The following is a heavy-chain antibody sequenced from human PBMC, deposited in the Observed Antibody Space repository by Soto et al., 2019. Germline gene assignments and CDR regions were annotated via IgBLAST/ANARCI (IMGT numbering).Heavy chain of an antibody. V-gene: IGHV1-18*01. J-gene: IGHJ4*02. Sequence: QVQLVQSGAEVKKPGASVKVSCKASGYTFTSYGISWVRQAPGQGLEWMGWISAYNGNTNYAQKLQGRVTMTTDTSTSTAYMELRSLRSGDTAVYYCVRTQRGYDFWSGYPNDDYWGQGTLVTVSS. CDR2: ISAYNGNT. CDR1: GYTFTSYG. CDR3: VRTQRGYDFWSGYPNDDY. D-gene: IGHD3-3*01.